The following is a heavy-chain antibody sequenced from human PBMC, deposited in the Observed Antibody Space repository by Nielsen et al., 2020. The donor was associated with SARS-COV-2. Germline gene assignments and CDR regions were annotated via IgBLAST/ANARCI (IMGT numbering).Heavy chain of an antibody. CDR3: ARQSGSYLHYFDY. V-gene: IGHV1-18*01. CDR1: GYTFTSNG. D-gene: IGHD1-26*01. Sequence: ASVKVSCKASGYTFTSNGISWVRQAPGQGLEWMGWISTHKGKTNYAQKFQGRVTITRDTSASTAYMELSSLRSEDTAVYYCARQSGSYLHYFDYWGQGTLVTVSS. J-gene: IGHJ4*02. CDR2: ISTHKGKT.